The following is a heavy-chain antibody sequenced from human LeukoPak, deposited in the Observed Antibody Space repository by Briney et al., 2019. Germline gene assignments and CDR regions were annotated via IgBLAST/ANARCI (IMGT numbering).Heavy chain of an antibody. V-gene: IGHV3-30*04. CDR2: ISNDERNK. Sequence: GGSLRLSCVASGFTFHNFAMHWVRQAPGKGLEGVAVISNDERNKYYTDSVKGRFTISRDNSKNTVYLQMNSLRTEDTAVYYCARDTSTGAADYYFDYWGQGPLVTVSS. J-gene: IGHJ4*02. D-gene: IGHD6-13*01. CDR3: ARDTSTGAADYYFDY. CDR1: GFTFHNFA.